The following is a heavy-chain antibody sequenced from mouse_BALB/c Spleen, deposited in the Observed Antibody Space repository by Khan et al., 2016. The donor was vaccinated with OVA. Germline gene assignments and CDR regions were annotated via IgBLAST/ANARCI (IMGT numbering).Heavy chain of an antibody. D-gene: IGHD2-10*01. V-gene: IGHV5-9*02. CDR2: ISTGGSYI. CDR3: ARPSYYGNPWFTY. Sequence: EVMLVESGGGFVKPGGSLNLSCAASGFAFSSYDMSWVRQTPEKRLEWVATISTGGSYIYYPDSVKGRFTISRDIARNTLYLQMSSLRSEDTALYYCARPSYYGNPWFTYWGPGTLVTVSA. J-gene: IGHJ3*01. CDR1: GFAFSSYD.